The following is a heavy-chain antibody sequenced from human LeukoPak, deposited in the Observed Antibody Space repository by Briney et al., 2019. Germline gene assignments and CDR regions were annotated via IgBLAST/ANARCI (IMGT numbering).Heavy chain of an antibody. J-gene: IGHJ4*02. V-gene: IGHV1-2*02. D-gene: IGHD6-13*01. CDR2: INPNSGGT. CDR3: ARAHLAAAGTPTSYY. Sequence: ASVKVSCKASGYTFTGYYMHWVRQAPGQGLEWMGWINPNSGGTNYAQKFQGRVTMTRDTSISTAYMELSRLRSDDTAVYYCARAHLAAAGTPTSYYWGQGTLVTVSS. CDR1: GYTFTGYY.